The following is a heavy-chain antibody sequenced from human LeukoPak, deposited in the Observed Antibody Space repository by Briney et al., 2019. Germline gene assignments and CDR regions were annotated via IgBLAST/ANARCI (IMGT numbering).Heavy chain of an antibody. CDR2: IHTNGST. D-gene: IGHD3-22*01. CDR3: ARDRYYYDSSGHYRLDY. CDR1: GGSFSGYY. J-gene: IGHJ4*02. V-gene: IGHV4-4*07. Sequence: SETLSLTCAVYGGSFSGYYWNWIRQPAGKGLEWIGRIHTNGSTNYNPSLKSRVTMSGATSKNQSSLKLNSVTAADTAVYYGARDRYYYDSSGHYRLDYWGQGTLVTVSS.